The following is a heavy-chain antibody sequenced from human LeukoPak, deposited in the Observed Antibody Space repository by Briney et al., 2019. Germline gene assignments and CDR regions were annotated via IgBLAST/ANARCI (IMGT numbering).Heavy chain of an antibody. D-gene: IGHD6-13*01. CDR1: GYTFISHG. V-gene: IGHV1-8*03. Sequence: GASVKVSCKTSGYTFISHGINWVRQAPGQGFEWVGWMNPNSGNTGSARKFQGRVTFTWDTSISTAYMELISLTSEDAGVYYCARTIAATDPYNWFDPWGQGTLVTVSS. CDR3: ARTIAATDPYNWFDP. CDR2: MNPNSGNT. J-gene: IGHJ5*02.